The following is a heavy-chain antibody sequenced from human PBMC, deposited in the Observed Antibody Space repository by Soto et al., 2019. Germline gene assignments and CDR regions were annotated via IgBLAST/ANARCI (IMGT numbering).Heavy chain of an antibody. J-gene: IGHJ6*02. CDR2: IYYSGST. CDR1: GGSISSGGYY. D-gene: IGHD3-10*01. Sequence: SETLSLTCTVSGGSISSGGYYWSWIRQHPGKGLEWIGYIYYSGSTYYNPSLKSRVTISVDTSKNQFSLKLSSVTAADTAVYYCARERLWFGELSPYYYGMDVWGQGTTVTVSS. CDR3: ARERLWFGELSPYYYGMDV. V-gene: IGHV4-31*03.